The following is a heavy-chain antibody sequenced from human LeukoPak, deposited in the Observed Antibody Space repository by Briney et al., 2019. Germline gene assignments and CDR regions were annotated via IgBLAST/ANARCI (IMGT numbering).Heavy chain of an antibody. D-gene: IGHD3-3*01. CDR3: ARSPSSFVFWDY. CDR2: INPSGGTT. CDR1: GYTFTSYY. V-gene: IGHV1-46*01. J-gene: IGHJ4*02. Sequence: GASVKVSCKASGYTFTSYYMHWVRQAPGQGLEWMGVINPSGGTTTYSQKFQGRVTMTRDKSTSTVYVELSSLRSEDTAVYYCARSPSSFVFWDYWGQGTLVTVSS.